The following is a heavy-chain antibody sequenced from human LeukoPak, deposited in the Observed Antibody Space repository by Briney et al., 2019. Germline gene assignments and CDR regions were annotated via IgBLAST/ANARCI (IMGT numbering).Heavy chain of an antibody. CDR2: MNPNSGNT. CDR1: GYTFTSYD. Sequence: GASVKVSCKASGYTFTSYDINWVRQATGQGLEWMGWMNPNSGNTGYAQKFQGRVTMTRNTSISTAYMELSSLRSEDTAVYYCARGVPYRAAAGIYPDHWGQGTLVTVSS. CDR3: ARGVPYRAAAGIYPDH. V-gene: IGHV1-8*01. J-gene: IGHJ4*02. D-gene: IGHD6-13*01.